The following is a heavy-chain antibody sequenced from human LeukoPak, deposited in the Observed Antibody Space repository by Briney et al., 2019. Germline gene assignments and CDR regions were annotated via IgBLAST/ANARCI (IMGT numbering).Heavy chain of an antibody. Sequence: SETLSLTCGVYGGSFGDYHWSWLRQPPGKGLEWIGEINHSGTTHYNPSLKHKVTMSVDTSKTQFSLKFISVTAADTAVYYCARRDSSGYYYTFYYYYGMDVWGQGTTVTVSS. J-gene: IGHJ6*02. CDR3: ARRDSSGYYYTFYYYYGMDV. CDR2: INHSGTT. V-gene: IGHV4-34*01. CDR1: GGSFGDYH. D-gene: IGHD3-22*01.